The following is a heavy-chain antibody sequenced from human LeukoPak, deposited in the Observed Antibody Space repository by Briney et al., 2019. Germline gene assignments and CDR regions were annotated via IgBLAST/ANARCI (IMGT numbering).Heavy chain of an antibody. V-gene: IGHV4-38-2*02. CDR2: IYHSGST. J-gene: IGHJ5*02. Sequence: SGTLSLTCTVSGYSISSGYYWGWIRQPPGKGLEWIGSIYHSGSTYYNPSLKSRVTISVDTSKNQFSLKLSSVTAADTAVYYCARNPFYDTAWGQGTLVTVSS. CDR3: ARNPFYDTA. CDR1: GYSISSGYY. D-gene: IGHD2/OR15-2a*01.